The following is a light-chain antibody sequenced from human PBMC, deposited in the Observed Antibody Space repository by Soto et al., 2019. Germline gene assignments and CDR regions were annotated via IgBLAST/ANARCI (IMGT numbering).Light chain of an antibody. CDR1: ESVSSNY. CDR3: HQYGSAPWT. V-gene: IGKV3-20*01. CDR2: AAS. Sequence: EIVLTQSPGTLSSSPGERATLSCRASESVSSNYLAWYQQRPGQAPRLLIYAASNRARGIPDRFGGSGSGKDFTLTVITLEPEDLAVYYGHQYGSAPWTFGQGTKV. J-gene: IGKJ1*01.